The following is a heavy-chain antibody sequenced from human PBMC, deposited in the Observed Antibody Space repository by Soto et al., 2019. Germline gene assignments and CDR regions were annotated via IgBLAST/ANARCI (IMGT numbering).Heavy chain of an antibody. J-gene: IGHJ4*02. D-gene: IGHD2-2*02. CDR2: ISYGGDNN. Sequence: QVQLVESGGGVVQPGRSLGLTCAVSGFTFNSHAMHWVRQAPGKGLERLAVISYGGDNNYYADSVKGRFTISIDNSQTTRFLQMNRLRPEDTAVYYCARGPRSCSYLSCYTIDYWGQRALVTVAS. V-gene: IGHV3-30*03. CDR3: ARGPRSCSYLSCYTIDY. CDR1: GFTFNSHA.